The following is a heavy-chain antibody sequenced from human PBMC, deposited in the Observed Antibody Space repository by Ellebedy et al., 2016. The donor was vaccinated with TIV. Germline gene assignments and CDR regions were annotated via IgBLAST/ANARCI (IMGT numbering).Heavy chain of an antibody. D-gene: IGHD2-2*01. CDR2: IKQDGSEK. CDR1: GFTFSSYW. V-gene: IGHV3-7*04. CDR3: ARDGYCSSTSCYRFKRDAFDI. Sequence: GGSLRLXCAASGFTFSSYWMSWVRQAPGKGLEWVANIKQDGSEKYYVDSVKGRFTISRDNAKNSLYLQMNSLRAEDTAVYYCARDGYCSSTSCYRFKRDAFDIWGQGTMVTVSS. J-gene: IGHJ3*02.